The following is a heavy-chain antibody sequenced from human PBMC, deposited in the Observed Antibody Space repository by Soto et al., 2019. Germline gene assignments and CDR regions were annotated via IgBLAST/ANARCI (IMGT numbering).Heavy chain of an antibody. CDR2: INGGNGYA. D-gene: IGHD3-10*01. CDR3: ARATYTSGGSPTFAMDV. V-gene: IGHV1-3*01. J-gene: IGHJ6*02. CDR1: GYTVSSNA. Sequence: ASLKVSGKVSGYTVSSNAIHWVRQAPGQELEWMGWINGGNGYAKYSQNFQDRVTLTRDTSASTTYMELSSLRSEDTAIFYCARATYTSGGSPTFAMDVWGQGTTVPVYS.